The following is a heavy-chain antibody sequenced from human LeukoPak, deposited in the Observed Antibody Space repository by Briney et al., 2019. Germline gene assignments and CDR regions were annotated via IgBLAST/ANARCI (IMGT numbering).Heavy chain of an antibody. CDR1: GLTVSSNY. J-gene: IGHJ4*02. D-gene: IGHD2-2*01. CDR3: ARAIQSHLLKGYFDY. CDR2: IYSDGTP. Sequence: GGSLRLSCAPFGLTVSSNYMSWVRQAPGKGLEWVPPIYSDGTPYYADSLKGRFTISRDNSKNTLYLRMNSLRAEDTAIYYCARAIQSHLLKGYFDYWGQGALVTVSS. V-gene: IGHV3-53*01.